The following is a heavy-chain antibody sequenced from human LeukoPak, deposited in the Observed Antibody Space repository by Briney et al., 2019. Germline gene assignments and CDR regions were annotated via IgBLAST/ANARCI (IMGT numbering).Heavy chain of an antibody. Sequence: PSETLSLTCTVSGGSISSSSYYWGWIRQPPGKGLEWIGEINHSGSTNYNPSLKSRVTISVDTSKNQFSLKLSSVTAADTAVYYCARGGRYCTNGVCYMRFDPWGQGTLVTVSS. J-gene: IGHJ5*02. CDR3: ARGGRYCTNGVCYMRFDP. CDR2: INHSGST. CDR1: GGSISSSSYY. D-gene: IGHD2-8*01. V-gene: IGHV4-39*07.